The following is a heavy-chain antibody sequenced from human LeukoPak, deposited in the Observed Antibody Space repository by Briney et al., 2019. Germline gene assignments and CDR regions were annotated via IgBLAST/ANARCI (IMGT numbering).Heavy chain of an antibody. V-gene: IGHV4-39*01. Sequence: WETLSLTCTVSGGSISSSSYYWGWIRQPPGKGLEWIGSIYYSGSTYYNPSLKSRVTISVDTSKNQFSLKLSSVTAADTAVYYCARHRTAMVRGVRPYYFDYWGQGTLVTVSS. CDR2: IYYSGST. D-gene: IGHD3-10*01. J-gene: IGHJ4*02. CDR3: ARHRTAMVRGVRPYYFDY. CDR1: GGSISSSSYY.